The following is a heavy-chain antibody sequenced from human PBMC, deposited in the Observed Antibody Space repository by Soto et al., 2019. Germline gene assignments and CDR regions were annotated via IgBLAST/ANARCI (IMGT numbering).Heavy chain of an antibody. V-gene: IGHV3-30*17. CDR2: ISFDGNHK. D-gene: IGHD2-2*01. CDR1: GFILGDYA. CDR3: ARPYCSRTSCHPYYYYYGLNV. J-gene: IGHJ6*02. Sequence: HPGGSLRLSCAASGFILGDYALHWVRQAPGKGLEWLAVISFDGNHKYYADSVQGRFTISRDNSQNTLYLQMNSLRAEDTAVYYCARPYCSRTSCHPYYYYYGLNVWGQGTTVTVSS.